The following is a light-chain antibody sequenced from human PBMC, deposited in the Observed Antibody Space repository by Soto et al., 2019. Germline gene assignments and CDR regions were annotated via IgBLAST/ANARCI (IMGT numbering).Light chain of an antibody. Sequence: QPPSASGSPGQSVTISCSGTKNDIGVYDFVSWYQHHPGKAPRLIIYEVVQRPSGVPDRFSGSNSGRTASLTISGLQAEDEAHYFCCVYVGARSYVFGPGTKVTVL. CDR3: CVYVGARSYV. CDR2: EVV. CDR1: KNDIGVYDF. J-gene: IGLJ1*01. V-gene: IGLV2-8*01.